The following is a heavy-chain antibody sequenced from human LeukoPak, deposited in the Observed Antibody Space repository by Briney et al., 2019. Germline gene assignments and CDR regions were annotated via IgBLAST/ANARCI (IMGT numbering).Heavy chain of an antibody. CDR3: AKTSGNTAMVVPFDY. CDR1: GFTFSSYS. CDR2: ISSSSSYI. J-gene: IGHJ4*02. Sequence: GGSLRLSCAASGFTFSSYSMNWVRQAPGKGLEWVSSISSSSSYIYYADSVKGRFTISRDNAKNSLYLQMNSLRAEDTAVYYCAKTSGNTAMVVPFDYWGQGTLVTVSS. V-gene: IGHV3-21*01. D-gene: IGHD5-18*01.